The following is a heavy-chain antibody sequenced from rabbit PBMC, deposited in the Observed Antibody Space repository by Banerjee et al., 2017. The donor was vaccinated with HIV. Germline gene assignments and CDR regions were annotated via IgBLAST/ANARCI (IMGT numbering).Heavy chain of an antibody. D-gene: IGHD8-1*01. CDR2: IYTGSSGNT. V-gene: IGHV1S40*01. CDR3: ARDAGSSYYTNL. Sequence: QSLEESGGDLVKPGASLTVTCTASGFTLSSYWICWVRQAPGKGLEWIACIYTGSSGNTYYASWAKGRFTISKASSTTVTLQMTSLTLADTATYFCARDAGSSYYTNLWGQGTLVTVS. J-gene: IGHJ4*01. CDR1: GFTLSSYW.